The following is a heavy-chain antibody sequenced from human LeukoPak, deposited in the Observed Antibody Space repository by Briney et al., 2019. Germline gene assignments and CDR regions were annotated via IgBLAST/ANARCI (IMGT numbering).Heavy chain of an antibody. J-gene: IGHJ6*03. V-gene: IGHV1-2*06. CDR3: ARDLSGGWYYYYMDV. CDR2: INPNSGGT. CDR1: GYTFTDYY. D-gene: IGHD6-19*01. Sequence: ASVKVSCKASGYTFTDYYMHWVRQAPGQGLEWMGRINPNSGGTNYAQKFQGRVTMTRDTSISTAYMELSRLRSDDTAVYYCARDLSGGWYYYYMDVWGKGTTVTVSS.